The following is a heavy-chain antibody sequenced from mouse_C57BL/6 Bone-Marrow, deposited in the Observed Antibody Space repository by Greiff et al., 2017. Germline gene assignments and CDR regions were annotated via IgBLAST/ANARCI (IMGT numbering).Heavy chain of an antibody. V-gene: IGHV1-81*01. Sequence: VQLQQSGAELARPGASVKLSCKASGYTFTSYGISWVKQRTGQGLEWIGEIYPRSGNTYYNEKFKGKATLTADKSSSTAYMELRSLTSEDAAVYFCAREDDYDVDWYFDVWGTGTTVTVSS. D-gene: IGHD2-4*01. CDR1: GYTFTSYG. J-gene: IGHJ1*03. CDR3: AREDDYDVDWYFDV. CDR2: IYPRSGNT.